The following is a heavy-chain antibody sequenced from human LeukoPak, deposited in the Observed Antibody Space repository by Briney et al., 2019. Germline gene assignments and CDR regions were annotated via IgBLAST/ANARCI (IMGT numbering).Heavy chain of an antibody. D-gene: IGHD3-10*01. J-gene: IGHJ4*02. V-gene: IGHV3-23*01. Sequence: GGSLRLSCAASGFTFSSYAMSWVRQAPGKGLEWVSAISGSGGSTYYADSVKGRFTISRDNSKNSLYLQMNSLRAEDTAVYYCAGGYGWTTNYWGQGTLVTVSS. CDR1: GFTFSSYA. CDR3: AGGYGWTTNY. CDR2: ISGSGGST.